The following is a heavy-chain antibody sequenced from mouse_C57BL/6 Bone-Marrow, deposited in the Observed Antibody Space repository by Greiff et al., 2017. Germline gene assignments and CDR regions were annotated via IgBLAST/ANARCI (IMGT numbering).Heavy chain of an antibody. CDR1: GYAFSSSW. V-gene: IGHV1-82*01. J-gene: IGHJ4*01. Sequence: LQESGPELVKPGASVKISCKASGYAFSSSWMNWVKQRPGKGLEWIGRIYPGDGDTNYNGKFKGKATLTADKSSSTAYMQLSSLTSEDSAVYFCARGDYSYAMDYWGQGTSVTVSS. CDR3: ARGDYSYAMDY. CDR2: IYPGDGDT. D-gene: IGHD2-12*01.